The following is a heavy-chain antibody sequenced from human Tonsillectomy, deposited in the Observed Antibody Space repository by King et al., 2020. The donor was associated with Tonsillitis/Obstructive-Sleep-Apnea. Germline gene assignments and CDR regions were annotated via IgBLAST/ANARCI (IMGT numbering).Heavy chain of an antibody. D-gene: IGHD2-2*01. Sequence: VQLQQWGAGLLKPSETLSLTCAVYGGSFSGYYWSWIRQPPGKGLEWIGEINHSGSTNYNPSLKSRVTISVDTSKNQFSLKLISVTAADTAVYYCARGEIVVVPAANYYYYYMDVWGKGTTVTVSS. CDR3: ARGEIVVVPAANYYYYYMDV. CDR2: INHSGST. V-gene: IGHV4-34*01. J-gene: IGHJ6*03. CDR1: GGSFSGYY.